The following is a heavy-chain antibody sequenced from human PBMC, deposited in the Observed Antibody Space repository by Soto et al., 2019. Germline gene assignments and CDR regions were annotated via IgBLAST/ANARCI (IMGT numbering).Heavy chain of an antibody. CDR1: GGSISSGGYY. V-gene: IGHV4-31*03. CDR2: IYYSGST. CDR3: ARSEAMATIPSNFDY. Sequence: QVQLQESGPGLVKPSQTLSLTCTVSGGSISSGGYYWSWIRQHPGKGLEWIGYIYYSGSTYYNPSLKSRVTISVDTSKNQFSLKLSSVTAADTAVYYCARSEAMATIPSNFDYWGQGTLVTVSS. J-gene: IGHJ4*02. D-gene: IGHD5-12*01.